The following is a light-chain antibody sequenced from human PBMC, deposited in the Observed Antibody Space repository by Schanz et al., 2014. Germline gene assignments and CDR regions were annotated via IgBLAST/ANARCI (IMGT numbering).Light chain of an antibody. J-gene: IGLJ2*01. CDR2: DVS. Sequence: QSALTQPASVSGSPGQSITVSCTGTSSDIGGYNYVSWYQQHPGKAPKLMIYDVSIRPSGVSNRFSGSKSGNTASLTISGLQAEDEADYYCSSYRRNSTTTHVVFGGGTKLTVL. CDR3: SSYRRNSTTTHVV. CDR1: SSDIGGYNY. V-gene: IGLV2-14*03.